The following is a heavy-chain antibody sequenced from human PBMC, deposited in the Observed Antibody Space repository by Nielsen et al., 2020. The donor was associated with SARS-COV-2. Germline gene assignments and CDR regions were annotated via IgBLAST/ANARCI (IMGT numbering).Heavy chain of an antibody. D-gene: IGHD6-13*01. CDR3: ARSDSSSWYGNDH. CDR2: INPSSGST. J-gene: IGHJ4*02. V-gene: IGHV1-46*01. CDR1: GYTFTCYY. Sequence: ASVKVSCKASGYTFTCYYIYWVRQAPVQGLEWMGIINPSSGSTSYAQNFQGRVTMTRDTSTSTVYMELSSLRSEDTAMYYCARSDSSSWYGNDHWGQGTLVTVSS.